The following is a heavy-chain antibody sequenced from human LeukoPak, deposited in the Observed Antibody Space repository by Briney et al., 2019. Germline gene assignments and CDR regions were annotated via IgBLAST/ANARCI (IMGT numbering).Heavy chain of an antibody. Sequence: GGSLRLSCTASGFTFGDYAMSWFRQAPGRGLEWVSLIRDKAYGGTTEYAASVKGRFTISRDDSKSIDYLQVNSLKTEDTAVYYCTRDCSSTNCFVDYWGQGTLVTVSS. D-gene: IGHD2-2*01. CDR3: TRDCSSTNCFVDY. V-gene: IGHV3-49*03. J-gene: IGHJ4*02. CDR1: GFTFGDYA. CDR2: IRDKAYGGTT.